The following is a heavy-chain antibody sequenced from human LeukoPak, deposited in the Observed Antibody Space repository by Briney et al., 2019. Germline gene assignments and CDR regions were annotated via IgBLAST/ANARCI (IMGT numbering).Heavy chain of an antibody. V-gene: IGHV3-53*01. CDR1: GFTVSSSF. CDR3: ARATQGGIVVVPAAMDP. J-gene: IGHJ5*02. Sequence: GGSLRLSCAASGFTVSSSFMTWVRQAPGKGLEWVSVNTGGSTYYADSVKGRFTISRDDSKNTLYLQMNSLRVEDTAVYYCARATQGGIVVVPAAMDPWGQGTLVTVSS. CDR2: NTGGST. D-gene: IGHD2-2*01.